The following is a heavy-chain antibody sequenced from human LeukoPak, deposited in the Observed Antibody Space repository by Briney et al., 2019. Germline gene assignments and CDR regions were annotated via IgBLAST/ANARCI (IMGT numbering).Heavy chain of an antibody. CDR2: ISNDGRNK. CDR1: EFSFSSYA. D-gene: IGHD2-15*01. V-gene: IGHV3-30*04. Sequence: GGSLRLSCAASEFSFSSYALHWVRQAPGKGLDWVAVISNDGRNKYYADSVKGRFTISRDNSKTTLYLQMTSLRADDTAVYYCARANEYLLSHYYMDVWGKGTTVTVSS. CDR3: ARANEYLLSHYYMDV. J-gene: IGHJ6*03.